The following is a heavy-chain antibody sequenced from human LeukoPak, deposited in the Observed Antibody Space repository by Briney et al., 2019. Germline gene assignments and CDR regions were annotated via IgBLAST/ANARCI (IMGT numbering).Heavy chain of an antibody. J-gene: IGHJ4*02. D-gene: IGHD6-13*01. V-gene: IGHV3-74*01. Sequence: QPGGSLRLSCAASGFTFSSYWMHWVRQAPGKGLVWVSRINNDGSSTTYADSVRGRFTISRDNAKYTLYLQLNSLRAEDTAVYYCARTITATGPVGYWGQGTLVTVSS. CDR1: GFTFSSYW. CDR2: INNDGSST. CDR3: ARTITATGPVGY.